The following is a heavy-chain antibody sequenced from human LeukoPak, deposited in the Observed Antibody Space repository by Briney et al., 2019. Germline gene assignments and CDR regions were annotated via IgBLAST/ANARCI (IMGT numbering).Heavy chain of an antibody. CDR2: INSDGSSR. D-gene: IGHD6-13*01. Sequence: PGGSLSLSCATSAFTFSSYWMHWVRQAPGKGLVWVSRINSDGSSRSYADYVKGRFTISRDDAKNTLYLQMSSLSVDDTAIYYCTRGSPGYSSSWLDFWGQGILVTVSS. CDR3: TRGSPGYSSSWLDF. V-gene: IGHV3-74*01. CDR1: AFTFSSYW. J-gene: IGHJ4*02.